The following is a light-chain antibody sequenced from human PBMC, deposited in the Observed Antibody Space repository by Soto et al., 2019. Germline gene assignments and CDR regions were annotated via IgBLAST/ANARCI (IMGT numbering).Light chain of an antibody. CDR2: MGS. CDR3: REGIQWT. Sequence: EIVLTQSPVSLPVNPGEAASISCRSSQSLLHSNGYNYLDWYQQKPGQSPQLLIYMGSNRSSGAPYRVSGSGSGSDFTLKISRGEAEDVGVYYCREGIQWTFGHGTLVEI. CDR1: QSLLHSNGYNY. V-gene: IGKV2-28*01. J-gene: IGKJ1*01.